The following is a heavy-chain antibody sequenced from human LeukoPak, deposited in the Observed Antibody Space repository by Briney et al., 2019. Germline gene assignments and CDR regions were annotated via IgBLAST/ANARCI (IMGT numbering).Heavy chain of an antibody. D-gene: IGHD5-12*01. CDR3: ARMPLSGYDRSSEFDY. Sequence: SETLSLTCTVSGGSISSYYWSWIRQPPGKGLEWIGYIYYSGSTNYNPSLKSRVTISVDTSKNQFSLKLSSVTAADTAVYYCARMPLSGYDRSSEFDYWGQGTLVTVSS. CDR2: IYYSGST. J-gene: IGHJ4*02. V-gene: IGHV4-59*08. CDR1: GGSISSYY.